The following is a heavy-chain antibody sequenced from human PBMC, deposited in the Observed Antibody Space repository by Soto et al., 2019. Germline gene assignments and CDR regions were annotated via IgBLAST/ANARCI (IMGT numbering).Heavy chain of an antibody. Sequence: QMQMQESGPGLVEPSQTLSLTCTVSRGYIYTGGYYWTWIRQHPGKALEWIGYIYVSGSTYYNPSLKSRVAISIDTSKNQFSLKLNSVSAADTAVYYCARARSGTYYNPAWFDPWGQGALVTVSS. CDR2: IYVSGST. CDR3: ARARSGTYYNPAWFDP. J-gene: IGHJ5*02. D-gene: IGHD3-10*01. CDR1: RGYIYTGGYY. V-gene: IGHV4-31*03.